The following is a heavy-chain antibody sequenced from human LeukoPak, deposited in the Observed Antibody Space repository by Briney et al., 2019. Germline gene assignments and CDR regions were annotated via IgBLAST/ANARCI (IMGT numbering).Heavy chain of an antibody. Sequence: PSETLSLTCTVSGYSISSGYYWGWIRQPPGKGLEWIGSIYHSESTYYNPSLKSRVTISVDTSKNQFSLKLSSVTAADTAVYYCARGDVNYDSSGYNFDYWGQGTLVTVSS. CDR2: IYHSEST. CDR3: ARGDVNYDSSGYNFDY. J-gene: IGHJ4*02. CDR1: GYSISSGYY. D-gene: IGHD3-22*01. V-gene: IGHV4-38-2*02.